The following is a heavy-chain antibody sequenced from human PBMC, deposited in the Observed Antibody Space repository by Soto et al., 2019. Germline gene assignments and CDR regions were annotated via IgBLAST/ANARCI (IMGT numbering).Heavy chain of an antibody. D-gene: IGHD1-26*01. CDR1: GASISSTSSGDW. V-gene: IGHV4-4*02. Sequence: QVQLQESGPGLVKPSGTLSLTCTVSGASISSTSSGDWWSWVRQPPGKGLEWIGEIHHSGSTNYTPSFKSRVTMSVDKSKNQFSLRLSSVTAADTAVYYCAKMVGATLVDYWGQGTLVTVSS. CDR2: IHHSGST. J-gene: IGHJ4*02. CDR3: AKMVGATLVDY.